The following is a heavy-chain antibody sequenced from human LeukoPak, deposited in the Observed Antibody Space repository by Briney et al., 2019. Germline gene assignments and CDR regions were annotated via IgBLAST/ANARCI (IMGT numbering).Heavy chain of an antibody. D-gene: IGHD3-22*01. CDR1: GYTFTSYG. Sequence: ASVKVSCKASGYTFTSYGISWVRQAPGQGLEWMGWMNPNSGNTGYAQKFQGRVTMTRNTSISTAYMELSSLRSEDTAVYYCARGAHYYDSSGYYGGWGQGTLVTVSS. CDR2: MNPNSGNT. J-gene: IGHJ4*02. CDR3: ARGAHYYDSSGYYGG. V-gene: IGHV1-8*02.